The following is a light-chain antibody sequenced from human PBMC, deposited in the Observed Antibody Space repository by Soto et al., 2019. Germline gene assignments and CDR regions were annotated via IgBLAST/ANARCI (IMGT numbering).Light chain of an antibody. V-gene: IGKV1-27*01. J-gene: IGKJ1*01. CDR2: VAS. CDR1: QGISNY. Sequence: DIQMTQSPSSLSASVGDRVTITCRASQGISNYLAWYQQQPGKVPNLLIYVASTLQSGVRSRFSGSGSGTDFTLTISSLQPEDVATYYCQKYNSAPWTFGQGTKVAIK. CDR3: QKYNSAPWT.